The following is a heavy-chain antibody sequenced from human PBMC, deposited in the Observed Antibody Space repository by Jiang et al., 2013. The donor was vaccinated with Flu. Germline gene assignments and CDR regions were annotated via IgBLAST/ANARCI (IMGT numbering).Heavy chain of an antibody. V-gene: IGHV4-39*07. Sequence: GSGLVKPSETLSLTCTVSGGSISSSGYFWGWIRQPPGKGLEWIGSVYYGGTTHYNPSLKSRVTMSVDTSKNQLSLKLRSVTADTAVYYCARAQKYSGFELPYFDYWGQGMMVTVSS. D-gene: IGHD5-12*01. CDR2: VYYGGTT. CDR1: GGSISSSGYF. CDR3: ARAQKYSGFELPYFDY. J-gene: IGHJ4*02.